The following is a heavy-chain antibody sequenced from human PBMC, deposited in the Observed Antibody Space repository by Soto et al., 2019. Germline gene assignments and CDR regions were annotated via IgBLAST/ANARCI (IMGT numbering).Heavy chain of an antibody. J-gene: IGHJ4*02. CDR3: ARKGSYSAYNFAHGIQLWSFDF. D-gene: IGHD5-12*01. CDR2: IFSSGST. CDR1: GGSINTFY. V-gene: IGHV4-4*07. Sequence: SEALSLTCTVSGGSINTFYWSWVRQPAGKGLEWIGRIFSSGSTSFNPSLESRVAMSVDTSKNHFSLNLSSVTAADMAVYYCARKGSYSAYNFAHGIQLWSFDFWGQGALVTVSS.